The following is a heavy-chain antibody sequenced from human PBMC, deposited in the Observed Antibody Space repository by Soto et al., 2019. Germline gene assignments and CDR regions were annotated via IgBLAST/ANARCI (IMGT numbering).Heavy chain of an antibody. J-gene: IGHJ4*02. V-gene: IGHV1-2*02. CDR3: ARDLAKGGGSAGFDY. CDR1: GYTFTVYY. CDR2: INPKSGGT. D-gene: IGHD1-26*01. Sequence: ASVKVSCKASGYTFTVYYMHWVRQAPGQGLEWMGWINPKSGGTMYPQKFQGRVTMTWDTSISTAYMALTRLRSDDTAVYYFARDLAKGGGSAGFDYWGQGTLVNVSS.